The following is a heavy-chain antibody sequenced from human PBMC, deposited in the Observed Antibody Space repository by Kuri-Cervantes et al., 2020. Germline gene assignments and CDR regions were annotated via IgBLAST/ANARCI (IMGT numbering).Heavy chain of an antibody. CDR2: IYYSGST. J-gene: IGHJ4*02. CDR3: VRGPGVY. Sequence: SETLSLTCTVSGGSVSSGSYHWSWIRQPPGKGLEWSGYIYYSGSTNYNPSLMSRVTISVDTSKNQFSLKLSSVTAADTAVYYCVRGPGVYWGQGILVTVSS. D-gene: IGHD2-8*01. V-gene: IGHV4-61*01. CDR1: GGSVSSGSYH.